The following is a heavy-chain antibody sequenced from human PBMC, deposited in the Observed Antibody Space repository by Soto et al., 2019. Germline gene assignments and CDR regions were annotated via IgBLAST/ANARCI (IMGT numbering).Heavy chain of an antibody. D-gene: IGHD3-22*01. V-gene: IGHV3-74*01. CDR1: GFTFSSYW. J-gene: IGHJ4*02. CDR3: ARGGSGAYYQDY. Sequence: EVQLVESGGDFVQPGGSLRLSCAASGFTFSSYWMRWVRQVPGKGLVWVSRINSDGSRVNYADSVKGRFAISRDNAKNTLYLPVNSLTVEDTAVYSCARGGSGAYYQDYWGRGTLVTVSS. CDR2: INSDGSRV.